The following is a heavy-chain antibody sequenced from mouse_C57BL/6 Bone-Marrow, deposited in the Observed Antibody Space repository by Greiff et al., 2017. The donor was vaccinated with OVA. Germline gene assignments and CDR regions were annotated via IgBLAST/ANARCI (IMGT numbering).Heavy chain of an antibody. J-gene: IGHJ3*01. Sequence: VMLVESGPGLVQPSQSLSITCTVSGFSLTSYGVHWVRQSPGKGLEWLGVIWSGGSTDYNAAFISRLSISKDNSKSQVFFKMNSLQADDTAIYYCARKRNWDEGFAYWGQGTLVTVSA. D-gene: IGHD4-1*01. V-gene: IGHV2-2*01. CDR3: ARKRNWDEGFAY. CDR2: IWSGGST. CDR1: GFSLTSYG.